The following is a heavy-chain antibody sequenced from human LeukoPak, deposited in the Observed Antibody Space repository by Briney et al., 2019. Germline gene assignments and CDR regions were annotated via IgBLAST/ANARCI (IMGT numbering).Heavy chain of an antibody. V-gene: IGHV3-66*01. J-gene: IGHJ4*02. CDR3: ARGGDSSGYPADH. D-gene: IGHD3-22*01. CDR2: IYSGGST. Sequence: GGSLRLSCAASGFTFSSYAMSWVRQAPGKGLEWVSVIYSGGSTYYADSVKGRFTISRDNSKNTLYLQMNSLRAEDTAVYYCARGGDSSGYPADHWGQGTLVTVSS. CDR1: GFTFSSYA.